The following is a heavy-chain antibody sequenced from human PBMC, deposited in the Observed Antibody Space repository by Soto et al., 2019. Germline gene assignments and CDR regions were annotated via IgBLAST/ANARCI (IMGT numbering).Heavy chain of an antibody. D-gene: IGHD2-8*01. CDR3: TTHRHIVLMAYANAADDY. Sequence: GGSLRLSCAASGFTFSNAWMSWVRQAPGKGLEWVGRIKSKTDGGTTDYAAPVKGRFTISRDDSKNTLYLQMNSLKTEDTAVYYCTTHRHIVLMAYANAADDYWGQGTLVTVSS. V-gene: IGHV3-15*01. J-gene: IGHJ4*02. CDR2: IKSKTDGGTT. CDR1: GFTFSNAW.